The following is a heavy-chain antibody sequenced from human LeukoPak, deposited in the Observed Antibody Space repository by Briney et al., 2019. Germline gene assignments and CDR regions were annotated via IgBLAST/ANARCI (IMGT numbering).Heavy chain of an antibody. V-gene: IGHV4-4*07. CDR2: ISTSGST. D-gene: IGHD5-18*01. CDR3: AVEDTSMVYVV. CDR1: GDSISGYY. Sequence: KPSETLSLTCTVSGDSISGYYWSWIRQPAGKGLEWIGRISTSGSTNYNPSLKSRVTMSVDTSKNQVSLNLTSVTAADTAVYYCAVEDTSMVYVVWGQGTLVTVSS. J-gene: IGHJ4*02.